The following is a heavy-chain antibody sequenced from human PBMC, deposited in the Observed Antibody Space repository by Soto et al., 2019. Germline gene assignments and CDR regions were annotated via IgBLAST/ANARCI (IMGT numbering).Heavy chain of an antibody. CDR3: ARVTYSSGRAAFDI. D-gene: IGHD6-19*01. Sequence: QVQLQQWGAGLLKPSETLSLTCAVYGGSFSGYYWSWIRQPPGKGLEWIGEINHSGRTNYNPSLKSRVTISVDTSKNQFSLRLSSVTAADTAVYYCARVTYSSGRAAFDIWGQGTMVTVSS. CDR1: GGSFSGYY. V-gene: IGHV4-34*01. CDR2: INHSGRT. J-gene: IGHJ3*02.